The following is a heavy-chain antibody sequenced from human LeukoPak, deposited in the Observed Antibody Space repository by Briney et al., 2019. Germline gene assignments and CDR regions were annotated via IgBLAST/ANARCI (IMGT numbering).Heavy chain of an antibody. V-gene: IGHV4-38-2*02. D-gene: IGHD3-3*01. CDR3: ARVSRGYDFWSGQTPPNWFDP. CDR1: SYSISSGYY. Sequence: SETLSLTCSVSSYSISSGYYWSWIRQPPGKGLEWIGEINHSGSTNYNPSLKSRVTISVDTSKNQFSLKLSSVTAADTAVYYCARVSRGYDFWSGQTPPNWFDPWGQGTLVTVSS. J-gene: IGHJ5*02. CDR2: INHSGST.